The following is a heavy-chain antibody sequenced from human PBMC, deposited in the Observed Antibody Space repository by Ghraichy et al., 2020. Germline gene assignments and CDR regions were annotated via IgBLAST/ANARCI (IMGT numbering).Heavy chain of an antibody. J-gene: IGHJ6*02. V-gene: IGHV1-24*01. D-gene: IGHD2-2*01. CDR1: GYTLTELS. CDR2: FDPEDGET. Sequence: ASVKVSCKVSGYTLTELSMHWVRQAPGKGLEWMGGFDPEDGETIYAQKFQGRVTMTEDTSTDTAYMELSSLRSEDTAVYYCATYCSSTSCYESYYGMDVWGQGTTVTVSS. CDR3: ATYCSSTSCYESYYGMDV.